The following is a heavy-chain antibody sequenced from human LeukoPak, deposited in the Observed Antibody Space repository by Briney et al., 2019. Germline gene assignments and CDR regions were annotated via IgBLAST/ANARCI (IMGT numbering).Heavy chain of an antibody. CDR1: GGTFSSYA. CDR3: ARVGYYYGDMCSDY. D-gene: IGHD3-10*01. J-gene: IGHJ4*02. CDR2: MNPNSGNR. Sequence: PGSSVKVSCTASGGTFSSYAISWVRQATGQGLEWMGWMNPNSGNRGYAQKFQGRVTMTRNTSISTAYMELSSLRSEDTAVYYCARVGYYYGDMCSDYWGQGTLVTVSS. V-gene: IGHV1-8*02.